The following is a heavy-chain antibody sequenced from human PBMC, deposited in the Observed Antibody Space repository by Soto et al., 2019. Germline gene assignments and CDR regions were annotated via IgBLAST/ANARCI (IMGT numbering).Heavy chain of an antibody. CDR3: ARDPITMVRGVIETSVDYYYYGMDV. D-gene: IGHD3-10*01. J-gene: IGHJ6*02. Sequence: SVKVSCKASGGTFSRYSISWVRQAPGQGLEWMGGIIPIFGTANYAQKFQGRVTITADESTSTAYMELSSLRSEDTAVYYCARDPITMVRGVIETSVDYYYYGMDVWGQGTTVTVSS. V-gene: IGHV1-69*13. CDR1: GGTFSRYS. CDR2: IIPIFGTA.